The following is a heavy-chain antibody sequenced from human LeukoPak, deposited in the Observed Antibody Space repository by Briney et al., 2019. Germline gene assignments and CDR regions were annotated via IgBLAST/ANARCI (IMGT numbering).Heavy chain of an antibody. Sequence: SVKVSCKASGGTFSSYAISWVRQAPGQGLEWMGRIIPILGIANYAQKFQGRVTVTADKSTSTAHMELSSLRSEDTAVYYCASSKVEMATISYFDYWGQGTLVTVSS. D-gene: IGHD5-12*01. V-gene: IGHV1-69*04. J-gene: IGHJ4*02. CDR3: ASSKVEMATISYFDY. CDR2: IIPILGIA. CDR1: GGTFSSYA.